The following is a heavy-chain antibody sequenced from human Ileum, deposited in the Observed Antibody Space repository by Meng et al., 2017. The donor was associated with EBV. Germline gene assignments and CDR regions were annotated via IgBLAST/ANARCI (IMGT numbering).Heavy chain of an antibody. CDR3: ARRSFAAGSPDY. Sequence: QITWKESGPTLVKPTQTLTLTCTFSGFSLNTGGMAVSWIRQPPGKALEWLALIYWDDDKRYSPSLKTRLTITKDTSKNQVVLTMTNMDPVDTATYYCARRSFAAGSPDYWGQGTLVTVSS. D-gene: IGHD3-10*01. CDR2: IYWDDDK. CDR1: GFSLNTGGMA. J-gene: IGHJ4*02. V-gene: IGHV2-5*02.